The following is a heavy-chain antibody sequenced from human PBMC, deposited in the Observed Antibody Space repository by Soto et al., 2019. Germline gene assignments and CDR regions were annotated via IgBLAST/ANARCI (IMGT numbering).Heavy chain of an antibody. J-gene: IGHJ4*02. CDR2: IYYSGST. CDR3: ARAKLELRLPHLVYDY. CDR1: GGSISSGGYY. Sequence: SETLSLTCTVSGGSISSGGYYWSWIRQHPGKGLEWIGYIYYSGSTYYNPSLKSRVTISVDTSKNQFSLKLSSVTAADTAVYYCARAKLELRLPHLVYDYWGQGTLVTVSS. D-gene: IGHD1-7*01. V-gene: IGHV4-31*03.